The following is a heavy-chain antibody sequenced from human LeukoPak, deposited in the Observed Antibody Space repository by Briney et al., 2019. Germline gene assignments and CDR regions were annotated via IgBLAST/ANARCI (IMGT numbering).Heavy chain of an antibody. V-gene: IGHV3-23*01. CDR3: AKDVGKWESLHFFDY. Sequence: GGSLRLSCLTSGFTFSTNAMSWVRQAPGKGLEWTSGISGSGASTYYADSVTGRFTISRDNSRNTLYLQMNSLRGDDTAVYYCAKDVGKWESLHFFDYWGQGTLVTVSS. J-gene: IGHJ4*02. D-gene: IGHD1-26*01. CDR2: ISGSGAST. CDR1: GFTFSTNA.